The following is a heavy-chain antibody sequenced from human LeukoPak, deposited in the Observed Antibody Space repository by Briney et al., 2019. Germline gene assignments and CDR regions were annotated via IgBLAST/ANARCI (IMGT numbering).Heavy chain of an antibody. CDR3: AKDWDYYDSSGYHHLYYFDY. D-gene: IGHD3-22*01. J-gene: IGHJ4*02. CDR2: ISGSGGST. V-gene: IGHV3-23*01. Sequence: PGGSLRLSCAASGFTFSSYAMSWVRQPPGKGLEWVSAISGSGGSTYYADSVKGRFTISRDNSKNTLYLQMNSLRAEDTAVYYCAKDWDYYDSSGYHHLYYFDYWGQGTLVTVSS. CDR1: GFTFSSYA.